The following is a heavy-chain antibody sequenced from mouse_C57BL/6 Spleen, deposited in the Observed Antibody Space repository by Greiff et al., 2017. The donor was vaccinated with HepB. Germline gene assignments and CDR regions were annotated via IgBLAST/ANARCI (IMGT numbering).Heavy chain of an antibody. V-gene: IGHV5-16*01. CDR2: INYDGSST. D-gene: IGHD1-1*01. CDR1: GFTFSDYY. Sequence: EVHLVESEGGLVQPGRSMKLSCTASGFTFSDYYMAWVRQVPEKGLEWVANINYDGSSTYYLDSLKSRFIISRDNAKNILYLQMSSLKSEDTATYYCAREDGSSRFAYWGQGTLVTVSA. J-gene: IGHJ3*01. CDR3: AREDGSSRFAY.